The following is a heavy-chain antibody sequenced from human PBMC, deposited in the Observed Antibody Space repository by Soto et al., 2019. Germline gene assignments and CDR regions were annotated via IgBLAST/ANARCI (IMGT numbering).Heavy chain of an antibody. Sequence: PSETLSLTCTVSGGSISSYYWSWIRQPPGKGLEWIGYIYYSGSTNYNPSLKSRVTISVDTSKNQFSLKLSSVTAADTAVYYCAREGYYDSSGYLYWGQGTLVTVSS. J-gene: IGHJ4*02. CDR3: AREGYYDSSGYLY. D-gene: IGHD3-22*01. CDR1: GGSISSYY. V-gene: IGHV4-59*01. CDR2: IYYSGST.